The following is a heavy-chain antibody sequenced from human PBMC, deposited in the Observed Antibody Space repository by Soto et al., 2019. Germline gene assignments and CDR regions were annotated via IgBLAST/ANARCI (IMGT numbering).Heavy chain of an antibody. CDR1: GFTFSVFN. D-gene: IGHD3-3*01. Sequence: EEQLVESGGGLVQPGGSLTLSCAASGFTFSVFNMNWVRQAPGKGLEWVSYMTSSGDSIYYSDSVKGRFTISRDNAKNSLFLQMNSLRDEDTAVYFCARDNNPPKMFGDYGMDVWGQGTTFIVSS. CDR2: MTSSGDSI. V-gene: IGHV3-48*03. J-gene: IGHJ6*02. CDR3: ARDNNPPKMFGDYGMDV.